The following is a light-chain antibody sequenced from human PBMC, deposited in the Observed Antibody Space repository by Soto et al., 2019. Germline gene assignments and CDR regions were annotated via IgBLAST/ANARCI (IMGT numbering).Light chain of an antibody. CDR2: GDN. CDR3: QSYDNSLSHVV. V-gene: IGLV1-40*01. Sequence: QSVLTQPPSVSGAPGQRVTIPGTGSNSNIGSFYDVHWYQQLPGTVPKLLIYGDNNRPSGVPDRFSGSKSGTSASLAITGLQAEDEADYYCQSYDNSLSHVVFGGGTQLTVL. J-gene: IGLJ2*01. CDR1: NSNIGSFYD.